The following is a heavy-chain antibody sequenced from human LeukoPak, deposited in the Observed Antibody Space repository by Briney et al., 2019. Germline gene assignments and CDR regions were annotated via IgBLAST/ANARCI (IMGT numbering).Heavy chain of an antibody. CDR2: IKQDGSEQ. V-gene: IGHV3-7*01. D-gene: IGHD3-10*01. J-gene: IGHJ4*02. CDR3: VGPDSQFDC. CDR1: GFSLSRYW. Sequence: GGSLRLSCVASGFSLSRYWMSWVRQAPGKGLEWVANIKQDGSEQYHVDSVTGRFTVSRDNAKNSLYLQMNNLRVEDTAVYYCVGPDSQFDCWGQGTLVTVSS.